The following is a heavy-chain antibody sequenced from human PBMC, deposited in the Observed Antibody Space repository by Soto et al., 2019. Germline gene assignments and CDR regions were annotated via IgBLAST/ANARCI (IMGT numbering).Heavy chain of an antibody. V-gene: IGHV3-33*01. CDR1: GLTFSNYG. Sequence: QVQLVESGGGVVQPERSLRLSCVATGLTFSNYGIHWVRQAPGRGLEWVAVIWHDGSQKYSADSVRGRFTISRDNSKNTVYLQMNSRRAEDTAVYYCEGRDDPFHVWGQGTMVTVSS. J-gene: IGHJ3*01. CDR2: IWHDGSQK. CDR3: EGRDDPFHV.